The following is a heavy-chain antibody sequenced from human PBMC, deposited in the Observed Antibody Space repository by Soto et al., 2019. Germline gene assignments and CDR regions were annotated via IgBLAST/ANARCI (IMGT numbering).Heavy chain of an antibody. CDR2: IRGGAENT. V-gene: IGHV3-23*01. CDR3: AKDFSSNGWPGALDS. CDR1: GFTFRSYA. J-gene: IGHJ4*02. D-gene: IGHD2-8*01. Sequence: TGGSLRLSCAASGFTFRSYAMSWVRQAPGKGLEWVAGIRGGAENTYYADSVKGRFTISRDNSKNTLSLQMNSLSAEDTAVYSCAKDFSSNGWPGALDSWGQGTLVTVSS.